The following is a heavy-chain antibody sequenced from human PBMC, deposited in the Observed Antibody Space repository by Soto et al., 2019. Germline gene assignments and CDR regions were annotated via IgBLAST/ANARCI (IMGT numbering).Heavy chain of an antibody. Sequence: EVQLLESGGGLVQPGGSLRLSCAASGFTFSSYAMSWVRQAPGKGLEWVSAISGSGGSTYYADSVKGRFTISRDNSKNTLYLQMISLRAEDTAVYYCAPQGDYYDSSGYYPFDYWGQGTLVTVSS. CDR3: APQGDYYDSSGYYPFDY. CDR1: GFTFSSYA. J-gene: IGHJ4*02. D-gene: IGHD3-22*01. CDR2: ISGSGGST. V-gene: IGHV3-23*01.